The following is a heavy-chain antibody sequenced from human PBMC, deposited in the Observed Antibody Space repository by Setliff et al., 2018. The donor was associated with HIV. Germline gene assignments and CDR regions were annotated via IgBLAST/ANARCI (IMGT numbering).Heavy chain of an antibody. CDR1: GYSISSGYY. CDR2: IYYSGTT. V-gene: IGHV4-38-2*01. CDR3: ASRGIVVVTMSMPDEFFVH. J-gene: IGHJ1*01. Sequence: SETLSLTCDVSGYSISSGYYWGWIRQAPGKGLEWIGSIYYSGTTYYNPSLRGRVTISVDRSRNQFSLTLNSVTAADTATYYCASRGIVVVTMSMPDEFFVHWGHGTLVTVSS. D-gene: IGHD2-21*02.